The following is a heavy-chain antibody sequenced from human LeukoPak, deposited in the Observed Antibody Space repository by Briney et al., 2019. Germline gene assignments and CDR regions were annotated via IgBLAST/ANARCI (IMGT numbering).Heavy chain of an antibody. CDR3: ARGYYYDSSGYSGDAFDI. CDR2: IYYSGST. Sequence: SQTLSLTCTVSGGSISSGGYYWSWIRQHPGKGLEWIWYIYYSGSTYYNPSLKSRVTISVDTSKNQFSLKLSSVTAADTAVYYCARGYYYDSSGYSGDAFDIWGQGTMVTVSS. V-gene: IGHV4-31*03. D-gene: IGHD3-22*01. CDR1: GGSISSGGYY. J-gene: IGHJ3*02.